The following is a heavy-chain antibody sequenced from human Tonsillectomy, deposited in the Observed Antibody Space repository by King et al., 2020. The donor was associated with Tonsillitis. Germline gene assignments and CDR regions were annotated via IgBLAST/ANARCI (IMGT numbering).Heavy chain of an antibody. V-gene: IGHV4-59*08. Sequence: HVQLQESGPGLVKPSETLSLTCTVSGGSIRSYYWSWIRQPPGKGLEWIGYIYYSGSTNYNPSLKSRVTISIDTSKNLFSLKLSSVTAADTAVYYCARHRAAAGTCYGYYYYYMDVWGKGTTVTVSS. D-gene: IGHD6-13*01. CDR2: IYYSGST. J-gene: IGHJ6*03. CDR1: GGSIRSYY. CDR3: ARHRAAAGTCYGYYYYYMDV.